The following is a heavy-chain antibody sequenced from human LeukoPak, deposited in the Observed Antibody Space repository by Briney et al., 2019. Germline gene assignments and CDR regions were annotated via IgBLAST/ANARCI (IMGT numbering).Heavy chain of an antibody. CDR1: GFTFSSYA. V-gene: IGHV3-23*01. J-gene: IGHJ4*02. D-gene: IGHD2/OR15-2a*01. CDR3: VSFYETY. CDR2: ISASGGST. Sequence: GGSLRLSCAASGFTFSSYAISWVRQAPGKGLEWVSVISASGGSTYYADSVKGRFTISRDNSKNTVYLQMNSLRAEDTAVYYCVSFYETYWGRGTLVTVSS.